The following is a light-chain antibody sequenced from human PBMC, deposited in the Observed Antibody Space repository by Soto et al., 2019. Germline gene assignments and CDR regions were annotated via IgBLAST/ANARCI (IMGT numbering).Light chain of an antibody. Sequence: DIQMTLSPSTLSASVGDRVTITCRASQSISSWLAWYQRKPGKAPKLLIYDASTLESGVPSRFSGSGSGTEFTLTISSLQPDDFATYYCQQYNTYWTFGQGTKVEIK. CDR2: DAS. CDR1: QSISSW. V-gene: IGKV1-5*01. J-gene: IGKJ1*01. CDR3: QQYNTYWT.